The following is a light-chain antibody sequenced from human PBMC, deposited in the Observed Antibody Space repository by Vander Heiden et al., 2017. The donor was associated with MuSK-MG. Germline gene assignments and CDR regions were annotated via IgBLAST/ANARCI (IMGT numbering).Light chain of an antibody. CDR2: FVS. J-gene: IGLJ2*01. V-gene: IGLV2-14*01. CDR3: TSFKSSSTRVV. CDR1: SSDVGGYNY. Sequence: SAIPQPASASGSPGQSITISCTGTSSDVGGYNYVSWYQQHPGKETKLRMVFVSNRPSGVSNRFSGSKSGNTASLTISGLQAEDEADYYCTSFKSSSTRVVFGGGTKLTVL.